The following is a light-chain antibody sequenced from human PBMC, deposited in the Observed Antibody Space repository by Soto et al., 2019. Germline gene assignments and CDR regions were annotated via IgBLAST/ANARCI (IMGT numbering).Light chain of an antibody. V-gene: IGKV3-11*01. CDR2: DAS. CDR1: QSVSSY. J-gene: IGKJ4*01. CDR3: QQRSNWLT. Sequence: DIVLTQSPATLSLSPGERATPSCRASQSVSSYLAWYQQKPGQAPRLLIYDASNRATGIPARFSGSGSGTDFTLTISSLEPEDFAVYYCQQRSNWLTFGGGTKVDIK.